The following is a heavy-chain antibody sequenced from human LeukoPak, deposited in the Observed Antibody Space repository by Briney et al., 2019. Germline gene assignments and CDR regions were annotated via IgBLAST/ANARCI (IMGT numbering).Heavy chain of an antibody. CDR1: GFTFSSYA. D-gene: IGHD6-13*01. CDR3: AKDATGYSSSWFLFDY. J-gene: IGHJ4*02. CDR2: ISGSGGST. V-gene: IGHV3-23*01. Sequence: GGSLRLSCAASGFTFSSYAMSWVRQAPGKGLEWVSAISGSGGSTYYADSVKGRFTISRDNSKNTLYLQMNSLRAEDTAVYYCAKDATGYSSSWFLFDYWGQGTLVTVSS.